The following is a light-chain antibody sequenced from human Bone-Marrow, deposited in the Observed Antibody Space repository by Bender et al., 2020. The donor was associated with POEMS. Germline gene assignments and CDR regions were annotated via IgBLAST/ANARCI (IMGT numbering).Light chain of an antibody. V-gene: IGLV2-11*01. CDR1: RFDVGDYNY. Sequence: QSALTQPRSVSGSPGQSVTISCTGTRFDVGDYNYVSWYRQYPGKAPKVIIYDVIKRPSRVPDRFSGSKSGNTASLTISGLQSEDEADYHCCSYAGTYTWVFGGGTKLTVL. CDR2: DVI. CDR3: CSYAGTYTWV. J-gene: IGLJ3*02.